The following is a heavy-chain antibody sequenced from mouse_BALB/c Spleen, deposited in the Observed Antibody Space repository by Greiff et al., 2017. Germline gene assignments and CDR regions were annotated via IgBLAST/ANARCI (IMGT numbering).Heavy chain of an antibody. J-gene: IGHJ3*01. CDR1: GYSITSGYY. Sequence: ESGPGLVKPSQSLSLTCSVTGYSITSGYYWNWIRQFPGNKLEWMGYISYDGSNNYNPSLKNRISITRDTSKNQFFLKLNSVTTEDTATYYCARGGWEFAYWGQGTLVTVSA. CDR2: ISYDGSN. D-gene: IGHD4-1*01. V-gene: IGHV3-6*02. CDR3: ARGGWEFAY.